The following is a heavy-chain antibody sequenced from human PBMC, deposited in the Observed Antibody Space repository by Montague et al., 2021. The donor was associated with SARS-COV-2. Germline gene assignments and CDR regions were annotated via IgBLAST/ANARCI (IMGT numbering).Heavy chain of an antibody. CDR3: ARAAWGYYDSSGYLDY. Sequence: SRSLSFSASGFTFSSYSMNWVRQAPGKGLEWVSSMSNSNSYIYYADSVKGRFTISRDNAKNSLYLQMNSLRAEDTAVYYCARAAWGYYDSSGYLDYWGQGTLVTVSS. D-gene: IGHD3-22*01. CDR2: MSNSNSYI. V-gene: IGHV3-21*01. J-gene: IGHJ4*02. CDR1: GFTFSSYS.